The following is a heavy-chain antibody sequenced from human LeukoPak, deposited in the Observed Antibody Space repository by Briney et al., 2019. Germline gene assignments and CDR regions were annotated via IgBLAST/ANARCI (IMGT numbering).Heavy chain of an antibody. J-gene: IGHJ4*02. CDR3: ARGSRLRIDY. CDR1: GFTFSSYS. CDR2: ISSSSSYI. V-gene: IGHV3-21*01. Sequence: GGSLRLSCAASGFTFSSYSMNWVRQAPGKGLEWFSSISSSSSYIYYADSVKGRFIISRDNAKNSLYLQMNSLRAEDTAVYYCARGSRLRIDYWGQGTLVTVSS. D-gene: IGHD5/OR15-5a*01.